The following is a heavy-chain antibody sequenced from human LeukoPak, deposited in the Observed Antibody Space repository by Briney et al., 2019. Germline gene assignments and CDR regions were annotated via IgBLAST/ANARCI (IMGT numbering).Heavy chain of an antibody. CDR3: ARRYCSSTSCPRGYGMDV. CDR1: GGTFSSYA. V-gene: IGHV1-69*13. CDR2: IIPIFGTA. D-gene: IGHD2-2*01. Sequence: ASVKVPCKASGGTFSSYAISWVRQAPGQGLEWMGGIIPIFGTANYAQKFQGRVTITADESTSTAYMELSSLRSEDTAVYYCARRYCSSTSCPRGYGMDVWGQGTTVTVSS. J-gene: IGHJ6*02.